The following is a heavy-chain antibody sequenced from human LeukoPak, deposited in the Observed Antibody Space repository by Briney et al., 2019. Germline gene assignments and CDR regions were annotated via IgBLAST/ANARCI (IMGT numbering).Heavy chain of an antibody. CDR2: ITSNGGSA. D-gene: IGHD3-9*01. CDR3: VIVRGYFDSSGSDY. J-gene: IGHJ4*02. Sequence: GGSLRLSCSASGFTFSSYTIDWVRQAPGKGLEFVSAITSNGGSAYYADSVKGRFTISRDNSKNTVYLQMSSLRAEDTAVYYCVIVRGYFDSSGSDYWGQGTLVTVSS. V-gene: IGHV3-64D*06. CDR1: GFTFSSYT.